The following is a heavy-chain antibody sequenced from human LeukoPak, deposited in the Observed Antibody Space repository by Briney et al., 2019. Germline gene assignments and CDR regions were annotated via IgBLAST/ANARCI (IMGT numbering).Heavy chain of an antibody. D-gene: IGHD5-18*01. CDR1: GGFISSGSYY. V-gene: IGHV4-61*02. J-gene: IGHJ4*02. Sequence: SETLSLTCTVSGGFISSGSYYWSWIRQPAGKGLEWIGRIYTSGSTNYNPSLKSRVTISVDTSKNQFSLKLSSVTAADTAVYYCARGSDVDTAMVYVYWGQGTLVTVSS. CDR3: ARGSDVDTAMVYVY. CDR2: IYTSGST.